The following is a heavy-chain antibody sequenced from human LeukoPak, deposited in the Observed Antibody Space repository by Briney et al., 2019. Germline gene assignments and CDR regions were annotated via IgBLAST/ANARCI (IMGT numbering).Heavy chain of an antibody. J-gene: IGHJ4*02. CDR2: IYNTGST. CDR3: AKRAYGVGFEY. Sequence: PSETLSLTCTVSGDSISISGYWWGWIRQPPGKDLEWIGTIYNTGSTYYNPSLKSRVTISADTSKNQFSLKVSSVTAADTAAYYCAKRAYGVGFEYWGQGTLVTVSS. CDR1: GDSISISGYW. D-gene: IGHD4-17*01. V-gene: IGHV4-39*01.